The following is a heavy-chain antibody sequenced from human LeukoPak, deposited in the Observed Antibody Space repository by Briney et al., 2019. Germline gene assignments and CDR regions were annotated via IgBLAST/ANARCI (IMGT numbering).Heavy chain of an antibody. CDR3: ARDQNAYDYVWGSYRCDY. V-gene: IGHV3-33*08. Sequence: GGSLRLSCAASGFTFSSYSMNWVRQAPGKGLEWVAVIWYDGSNKYYADSVKGRFTISRDNSKNTLYLQMNSLRAEDTAVYYCARDQNAYDYVWGSYRCDYWGQGTLVTVSS. J-gene: IGHJ4*02. CDR2: IWYDGSNK. CDR1: GFTFSSYS. D-gene: IGHD3-16*02.